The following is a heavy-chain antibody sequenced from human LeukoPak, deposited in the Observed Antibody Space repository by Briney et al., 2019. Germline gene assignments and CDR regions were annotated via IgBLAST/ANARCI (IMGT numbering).Heavy chain of an antibody. V-gene: IGHV4-39*07. CDR1: GDSIRSSSYY. CDR3: ARGVDYYGV. Sequence: SETLSLTCTVSGDSIRSSSYYWGWIRQPPGKGLEWIGSIYYSGSTYYNPSLKSRVTLSVDTSKNHFSLNLSSVTAADTAVYYCARGVDYYGVWGQGTLVTVSS. CDR2: IYYSGST. J-gene: IGHJ4*02. D-gene: IGHD3-10*01.